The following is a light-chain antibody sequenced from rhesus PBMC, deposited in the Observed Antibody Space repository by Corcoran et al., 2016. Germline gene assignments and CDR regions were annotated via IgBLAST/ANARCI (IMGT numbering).Light chain of an antibody. CDR2: KES. V-gene: IGKV1-74*01. CDR1: ENVNNY. J-gene: IGKJ3*01. CDR3: QHSYGTPFT. Sequence: DIQMTQSPSSLSASVGDRVTITCRASENVNNYLHWYQQKPGKAPKLLIYKESTLQSGVPSRFSGSGSGTDFTLTISSLQPEDFATDYCQHSYGTPFTFGPGTKLDIK.